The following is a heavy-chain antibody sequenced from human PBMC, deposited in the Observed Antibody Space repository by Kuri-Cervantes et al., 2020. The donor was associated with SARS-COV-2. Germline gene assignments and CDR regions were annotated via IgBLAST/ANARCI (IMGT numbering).Heavy chain of an antibody. V-gene: IGHV3-21*01. Sequence: GGSLRLSCAASGVTFSSYSMNWVRQAPGKGLEWVSSISSSSSYIYYADSVKGRFTISRDNAKNSLYLQMNSLRAEDTAVYYCAREPTSVGRGCSSTSCYYEVDYWGQGTLVTVSS. D-gene: IGHD2-2*01. CDR1: GVTFSSYS. J-gene: IGHJ4*02. CDR3: AREPTSVGRGCSSTSCYYEVDY. CDR2: ISSSSSYI.